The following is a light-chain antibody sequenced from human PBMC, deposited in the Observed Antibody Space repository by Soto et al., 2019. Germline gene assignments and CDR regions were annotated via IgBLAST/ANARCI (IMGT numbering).Light chain of an antibody. J-gene: IGKJ2*01. Sequence: EVVFTQSPGTLSLSPGERATLSCRASQSVSNFYLAWYQQKPGQAPRLLMYCASNRATRIPDRFSGSGSGTDFTITSRRLEPEDFAVYYCQHYSSAPYTFGQGTKLEIK. CDR3: QHYSSAPYT. V-gene: IGKV3-20*01. CDR1: QSVSNFY. CDR2: CAS.